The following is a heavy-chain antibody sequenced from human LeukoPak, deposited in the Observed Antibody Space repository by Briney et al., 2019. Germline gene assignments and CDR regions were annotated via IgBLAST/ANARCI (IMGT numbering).Heavy chain of an antibody. CDR3: ARSHYSRGWEYFDY. V-gene: IGHV1-46*01. CDR1: GYTFTNYY. Sequence: GAAVKVSCKASGYTFTNYYMHWVRQSPGQGLEWMGIINPGGGSTTYAQKFQGRLTMTRDTSTSTVYMELSSLRSEDTAVYYCARSHYSRGWEYFDYWGQGTLVTVSS. D-gene: IGHD6-19*01. J-gene: IGHJ4*02. CDR2: INPGGGST.